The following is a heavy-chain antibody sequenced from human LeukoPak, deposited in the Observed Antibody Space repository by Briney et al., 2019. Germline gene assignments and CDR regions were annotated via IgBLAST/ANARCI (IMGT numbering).Heavy chain of an antibody. V-gene: IGHV4-30-4*08. CDR1: GGSISSGDYY. Sequence: SQTLSLTCTVSGGSISSGDYYWSWIRQPPGKGLEWIGYIYYSASTYYNPSLKSRVTISVDTSKNQFSLKLSSVTAADTAVYYCARVGDIVVVPASTPFDPWGQGTLVTVSS. CDR3: ARVGDIVVVPASTPFDP. D-gene: IGHD2-2*01. CDR2: IYYSAST. J-gene: IGHJ5*02.